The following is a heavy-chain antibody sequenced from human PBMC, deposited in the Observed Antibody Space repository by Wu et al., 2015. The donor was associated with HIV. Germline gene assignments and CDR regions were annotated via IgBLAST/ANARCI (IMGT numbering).Heavy chain of an antibody. Sequence: QVQLVQSGAEVKKPGSSVKVSCRASGGTFRNYAVSWVRQAPGQGLEWMGRIIPISDTTNYVQRFQGRITITADRPTNTAYMELSSLRSDDTAMYYCARGSILDMSTPSYYYYVMDVWAKGPQSPSP. CDR3: ARGSILDMSTPSYYYYVMDV. D-gene: IGHD5-24*01. CDR2: IIPISDTT. J-gene: IGHJ6*02. V-gene: IGHV1-69*13. CDR1: GGTFRNYA.